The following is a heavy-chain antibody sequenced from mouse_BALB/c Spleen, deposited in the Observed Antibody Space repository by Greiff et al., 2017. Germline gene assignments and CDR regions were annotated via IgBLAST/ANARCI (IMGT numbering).Heavy chain of an antibody. J-gene: IGHJ2*01. CDR2: INPSTGYT. D-gene: IGHD1-1*01. Sequence: VQLQQSGAELAKPGASVKMSCKASGYTFTSYWMHWVKQRPRQGLEWIGYINPSTGYTEYNQKFKDKATLTADKSSSTAYMQLSSLTSEDSAVYYCAGPDYYGSSWNYFDYWGQGTTLTVSS. CDR1: GYTFTSYW. V-gene: IGHV1-7*01. CDR3: AGPDYYGSSWNYFDY.